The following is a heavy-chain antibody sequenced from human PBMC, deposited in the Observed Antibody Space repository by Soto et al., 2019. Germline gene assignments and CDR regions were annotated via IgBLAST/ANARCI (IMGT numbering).Heavy chain of an antibody. D-gene: IGHD4-17*01. CDR2: VNPTSGGT. CDR1: GYTFAAYY. J-gene: IGHJ4*02. Sequence: ASVKVSCKTSGYTFAAYYIHWIRQAPGQGLEWMGWVNPTSGGTVYAQNFQDRVTMTRDTSISTAYMELRRLNSDDTAVYYCARDPDYGDYWGYFFDSWGQGTPVTVSS. V-gene: IGHV1-2*02. CDR3: ARDPDYGDYWGYFFDS.